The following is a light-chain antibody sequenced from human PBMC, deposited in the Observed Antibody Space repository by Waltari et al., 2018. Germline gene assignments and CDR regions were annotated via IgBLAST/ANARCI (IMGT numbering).Light chain of an antibody. J-gene: IGLJ3*02. CDR3: AAWDDSLNGWV. CDR1: SPNIGSNT. Sequence: QSVLTQSPSASGTPGQRVTNSCSGSSPNIGSNTVNWYNQVPGTAPKLLSSTNNQRPSGVPDRFSGSKSGTSASLAISGLQSEDEADYFCAAWDDSLNGWVFGGGTKLSVL. V-gene: IGLV1-44*01. CDR2: TNN.